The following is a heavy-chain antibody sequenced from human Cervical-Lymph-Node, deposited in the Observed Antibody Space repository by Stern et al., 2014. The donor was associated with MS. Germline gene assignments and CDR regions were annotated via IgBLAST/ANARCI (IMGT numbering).Heavy chain of an antibody. CDR1: GGSISSGGYY. Sequence: QLQLQESGPGLVKPSQTLSLTCTVSGGSISSGGYYWSWIRQHPGKGLEWLGYIYYSGSTCYNPSLKSRVTISQATSKNQLSLKMSSVTAADTAVYYCARSYYDRAFGYWGQGTLVTVSS. CDR3: ARSYYDRAFGY. V-gene: IGHV4-31*03. J-gene: IGHJ4*02. D-gene: IGHD3-22*01. CDR2: IYYSGST.